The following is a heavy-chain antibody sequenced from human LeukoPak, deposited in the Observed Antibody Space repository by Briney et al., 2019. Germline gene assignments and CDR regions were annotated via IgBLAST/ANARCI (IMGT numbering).Heavy chain of an antibody. CDR1: GYTFTGYY. V-gene: IGHV1-2*02. J-gene: IGHJ6*03. Sequence: GASVKVSCKASGYTFTGYYMHWVRQAPGQGLEWMGWINPNSGGTNYAQKFQGRVTMTRDTSISTAYMELSRLRSDDTAVYYCARDKGYCSNGVCYSNYYYMDVWGKGTTVTVSS. CDR2: INPNSGGT. D-gene: IGHD2-8*01. CDR3: ARDKGYCSNGVCYSNYYYMDV.